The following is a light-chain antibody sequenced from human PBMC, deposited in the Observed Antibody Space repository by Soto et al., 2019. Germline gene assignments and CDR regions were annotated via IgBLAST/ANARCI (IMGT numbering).Light chain of an antibody. Sequence: QSVLTQPASVSGSPGQSITISCTGTSSDVGGYNYVSWYQQHPGKGPKLMIYDVSDRPSGVSNRFSGSKSGNTASLTISGRRAEDEADYYCSSYTTSSPHVLFGGGTKLTVL. CDR1: SSDVGGYNY. J-gene: IGLJ2*01. V-gene: IGLV2-14*03. CDR3: SSYTTSSPHVL. CDR2: DVS.